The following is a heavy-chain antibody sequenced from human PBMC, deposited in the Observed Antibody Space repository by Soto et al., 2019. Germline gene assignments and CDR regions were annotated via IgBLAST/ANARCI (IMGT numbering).Heavy chain of an antibody. CDR3: ARESVVVSPVFDY. D-gene: IGHD2-21*01. CDR1: GGSISSGGYY. Sequence: QVQLQESGPGLVKPSQTLSLTCTVSGGSISSGGYYWSWIRQHPGKGLEWIGYMYYSGSTYYNPSLKSRVTISIDTSKNQVSLKLSSVTAADTAVYYCARESVVVSPVFDYWGQGTLVTVSS. CDR2: MYYSGST. J-gene: IGHJ4*02. V-gene: IGHV4-31*03.